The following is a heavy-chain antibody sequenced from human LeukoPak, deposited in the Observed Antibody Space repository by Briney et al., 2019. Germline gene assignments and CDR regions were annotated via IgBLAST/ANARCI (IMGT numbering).Heavy chain of an antibody. J-gene: IGHJ4*02. CDR3: AREGYSSSWNYFDY. V-gene: IGHV1-18*01. D-gene: IGHD6-13*01. CDR2: ISAYNGNT. CDR1: GYTFTSYV. Sequence: GASVKVSCKASGYTFTSYVINWVRQAPGQGLEWMGWISAYNGNTNYAQKLQGRVNMTTDTSTSTAYMELRSLRSDDTAVYYCAREGYSSSWNYFDYWGQGALVTVSS.